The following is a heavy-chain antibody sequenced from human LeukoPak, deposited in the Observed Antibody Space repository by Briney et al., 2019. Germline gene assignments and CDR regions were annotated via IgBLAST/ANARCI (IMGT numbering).Heavy chain of an antibody. V-gene: IGHV3-15*01. CDR3: TTGGYGGQFDY. CDR1: GFAFSNAW. D-gene: IGHD5-12*01. CDR2: IKSKTDGGTT. Sequence: GGSLRLSCVASGFAFSNAWMSWVRQAPGKGLEWVGRIKSKTDGGTTDYAAPVKGRFTISRDDSKNTLYLQMNSLKTEDTAVYYCTTGGYGGQFDYWGQETLVTVSS. J-gene: IGHJ4*02.